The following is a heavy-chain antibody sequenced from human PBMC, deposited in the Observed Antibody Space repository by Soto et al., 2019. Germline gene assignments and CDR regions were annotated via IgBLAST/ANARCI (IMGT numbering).Heavy chain of an antibody. CDR2: IWYDGSNK. J-gene: IGHJ4*02. CDR3: ARDLDTAMDFDY. V-gene: IGHV3-33*01. D-gene: IGHD5-18*01. CDR1: GFTFSSYG. Sequence: SLRLSCAASGFTFSSYGMHWVRQAPGKGLEWVAVIWYDGSNKYYADSVKGRFTISRDNSKNTLYLQMNSLRAEDTAVYYCARDLDTAMDFDYWGQGTLVTVSS.